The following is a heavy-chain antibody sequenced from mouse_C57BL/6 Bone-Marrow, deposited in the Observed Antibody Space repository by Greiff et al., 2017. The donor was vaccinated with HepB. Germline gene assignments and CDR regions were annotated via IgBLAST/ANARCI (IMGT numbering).Heavy chain of an antibody. V-gene: IGHV7-3*01. CDR2: IRNKANGYTT. CDR1: GFTFTDYY. Sequence: EVMLVESGGGLVQPGGSLSLSCAASGFTFTDYYMSWVRQPPGKALEWLGFIRNKANGYTTEYSASVKGRFTISRDNSQSILYLQMNALRAEDSATYYCARYKGYYGSSYWYFDVWGTGTTVTVSS. J-gene: IGHJ1*03. CDR3: ARYKGYYGSSYWYFDV. D-gene: IGHD1-1*01.